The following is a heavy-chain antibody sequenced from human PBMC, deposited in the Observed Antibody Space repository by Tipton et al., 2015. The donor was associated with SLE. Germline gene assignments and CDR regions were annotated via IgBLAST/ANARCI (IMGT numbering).Heavy chain of an antibody. Sequence: QSGAEVKKPGASVKVSCKASGYTFTSHDINWVRQATGQGLEWMGWMNPNSGNTGYAQKFQGRVTMTRNTSISTAYMELSSLRSEDTAVYYCARGPLIVGATDDDYWGQGTLVTVSS. J-gene: IGHJ4*02. CDR2: MNPNSGNT. D-gene: IGHD1-26*01. V-gene: IGHV1-8*01. CDR3: ARGPLIVGATDDDY. CDR1: GYTFTSHD.